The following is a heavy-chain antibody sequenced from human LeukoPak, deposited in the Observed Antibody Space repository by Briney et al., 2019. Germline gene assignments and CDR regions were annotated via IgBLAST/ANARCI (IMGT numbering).Heavy chain of an antibody. D-gene: IGHD6-19*01. Sequence: GGSLRLSCAASGFTFSSYGMHWVRQAQGKGLEWVAVIWYDGSNKYYADSVKGRFTISRDNSKNTLYLQMNSLRSEDTAVYYCARDPSTIAVAGLGYWGQGTLVTVSS. CDR1: GFTFSSYG. CDR2: IWYDGSNK. J-gene: IGHJ4*02. V-gene: IGHV3-33*01. CDR3: ARDPSTIAVAGLGY.